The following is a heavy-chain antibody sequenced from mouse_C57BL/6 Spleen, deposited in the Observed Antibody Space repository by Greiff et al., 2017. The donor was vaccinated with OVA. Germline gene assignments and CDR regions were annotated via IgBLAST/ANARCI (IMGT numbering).Heavy chain of an antibody. CDR2: IHPNSGST. CDR1: GYTFTSYW. J-gene: IGHJ3*01. V-gene: IGHV1-64*01. CDR3: ARSIYYDYDLAWFAY. Sequence: VQLQQPGAELVKPGASVKLSCKASGYTFTSYWMHWVKQRPGQGLEWIGMIHPNSGSTNYNEKFKSKATLTVDKSSSTAYMQLSSLTSEDSAVYYCARSIYYDYDLAWFAYWGQGTMVTVSA. D-gene: IGHD2-4*01.